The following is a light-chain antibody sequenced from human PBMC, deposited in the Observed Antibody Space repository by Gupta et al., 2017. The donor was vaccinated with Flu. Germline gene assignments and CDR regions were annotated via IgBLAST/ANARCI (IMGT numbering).Light chain of an antibody. Sequence: QSALTQPASVSGSPGQSITIPCTGTSRDVGGNNYVSWYQQHPGKPPKLIIYDVSNRPSGVSSRFSGSKSGNTASLTISGLQTEDEADYYCSSYAGLSVLFGGGTEVTV. V-gene: IGLV2-14*03. CDR3: SSYAGLSVL. CDR1: SRDVGGNNY. CDR2: DVS. J-gene: IGLJ2*01.